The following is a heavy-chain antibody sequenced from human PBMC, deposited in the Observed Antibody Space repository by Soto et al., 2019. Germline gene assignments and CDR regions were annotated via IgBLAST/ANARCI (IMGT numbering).Heavy chain of an antibody. CDR1: GYSFTNYI. J-gene: IGHJ2*01. D-gene: IGHD1-26*01. Sequence: QVQLVQSGADVKKPGASVKVSCKASGYSFTNYIITWVRQAPGQGLEWMGWISPYNGNTDYAQNLLGRVTMTTDTSTSPVYMELRSLRSDDTAVYYCARESPTWGLPKYFDLWGRGPLVTVSS. V-gene: IGHV1-18*01. CDR2: ISPYNGNT. CDR3: ARESPTWGLPKYFDL.